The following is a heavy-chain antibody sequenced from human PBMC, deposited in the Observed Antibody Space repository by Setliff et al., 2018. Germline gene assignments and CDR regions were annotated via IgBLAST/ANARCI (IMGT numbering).Heavy chain of an antibody. Sequence: PGGSLRLSCAASGFSFSDYAMTWVRQAPGKGLEWVSAGSGAGDSIYYANSVRGRFTISRDNSKNTLYLQRSSLRVEDTAVYYCAKDGACGGDCSLAGGYLYSWGQGTLVTVSS. CDR3: AKDGACGGDCSLAGGYLYS. CDR2: GSGAGDSI. D-gene: IGHD2-21*01. CDR1: GFSFSDYA. V-gene: IGHV3-23*01. J-gene: IGHJ4*02.